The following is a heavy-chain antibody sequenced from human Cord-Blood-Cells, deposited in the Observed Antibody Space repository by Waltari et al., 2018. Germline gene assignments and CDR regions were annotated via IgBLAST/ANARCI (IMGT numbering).Heavy chain of an antibody. J-gene: IGHJ4*02. D-gene: IGHD1-26*01. CDR1: GGPISSGGYY. V-gene: IGHV4-31*03. CDR3: ARDSRRGATDY. Sequence: QVQLQESGPGLVKPSQTLSLTCTVSGGPISSGGYYWSWIRQPPGKGLEWIGYIYYSGSTYYNPSLKSRVTISVDTAKNQFSLKLSSVTAADTAVYYCARDSRRGATDYWGQGTLVTVSS. CDR2: IYYSGST.